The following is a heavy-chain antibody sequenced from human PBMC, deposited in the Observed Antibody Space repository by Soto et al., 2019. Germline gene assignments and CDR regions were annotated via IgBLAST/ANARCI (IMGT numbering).Heavy chain of an antibody. CDR1: GGTFSSYP. CDR2: IIPILGIA. CDR3: ARLYYYMDV. V-gene: IGHV1-69*02. J-gene: IGHJ6*03. Sequence: QVQLVQSGAEVKKPGSSVKVSCKASGGTFSSYPISWVRQAPGQGLEWMGRIIPILGIANYAQKSQGRVTITADKSTSTAYMELSSLRYEDTAVYYCARLYYYMDVWGKGTTVTVSS.